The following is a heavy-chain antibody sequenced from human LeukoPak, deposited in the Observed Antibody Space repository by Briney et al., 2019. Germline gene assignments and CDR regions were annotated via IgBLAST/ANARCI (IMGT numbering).Heavy chain of an antibody. Sequence: SVKVSCKASGGTFSSYAISWVRQAPGQGLEWMGRIIPILGIANYAQKFQGRVTITADKSTSTAYMELSSLRSEDTAMYYCARMGGYYDPLRLDYWGQGTLVTVSS. CDR1: GGTFSSYA. CDR3: ARMGGYYDPLRLDY. V-gene: IGHV1-69*04. D-gene: IGHD3-22*01. J-gene: IGHJ4*02. CDR2: IIPILGIA.